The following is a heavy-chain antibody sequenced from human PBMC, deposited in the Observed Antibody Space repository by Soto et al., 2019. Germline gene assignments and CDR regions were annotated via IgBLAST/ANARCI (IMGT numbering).Heavy chain of an antibody. J-gene: IGHJ5*02. Sequence: QVQLQESGPGLVKPSQTLSITCTVSGGSISTGGYYWNWIRQHPGKGLEWIGYFYYSGSTYYYPSLKSRVTISVNPSKNQFSLKLSSVTAADTAVYYCARSGFPLGQGPMVTVSS. V-gene: IGHV4-31*03. D-gene: IGHD1-26*01. CDR1: GGSISTGGYY. CDR2: FYYSGST. CDR3: ARSGFP.